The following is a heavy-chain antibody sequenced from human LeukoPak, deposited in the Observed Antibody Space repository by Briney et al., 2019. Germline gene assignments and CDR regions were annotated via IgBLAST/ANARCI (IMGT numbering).Heavy chain of an antibody. Sequence: SETLSLTCTVSAGSISSGSYYWSWIRQPAGKGLEWIGRIYISGSTNYNPSLKSRVTISVDMSKNHFSLKLSSVTAADTAMYYCARATPYSAYDYEVFDQWGQGTLVTVSS. CDR3: ARATPYSAYDYEVFDQ. CDR1: AGSISSGSYY. J-gene: IGHJ4*02. D-gene: IGHD5-12*01. V-gene: IGHV4-61*02. CDR2: IYISGST.